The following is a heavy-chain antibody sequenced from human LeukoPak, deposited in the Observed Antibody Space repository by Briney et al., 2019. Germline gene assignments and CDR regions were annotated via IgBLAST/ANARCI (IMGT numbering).Heavy chain of an antibody. CDR2: INHSGST. V-gene: IGHV4-34*01. Sequence: PSETLSLTCAVYGGSFSGYYWSWIRQPPGKGLEWIGEINHSGSTNYNPSLKSRVTISVDTSKNQFSLKLSSVTAADTAVYYCARRATVTRGTFDYWGQGTLVTVSS. CDR1: GGSFSGYY. J-gene: IGHJ4*02. CDR3: ARRATVTRGTFDY. D-gene: IGHD4-17*01.